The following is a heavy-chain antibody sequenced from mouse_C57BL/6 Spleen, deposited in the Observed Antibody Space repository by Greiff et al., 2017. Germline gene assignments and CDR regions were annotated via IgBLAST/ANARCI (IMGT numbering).Heavy chain of an antibody. V-gene: IGHV2-6-1*01. Sequence: VKLQESGPGLVAPSQSLSITCTVSGFSLTSYGVHWVRQPPGKGLEWLVVIWSDGSTTYNSALKSRLSISKDNSKSQVFLKMNSLQTDDTAMYYCARHDGYYYAMDYWGQGTSVTVAS. D-gene: IGHD2-3*01. J-gene: IGHJ4*01. CDR2: IWSDGST. CDR1: GFSLTSYG. CDR3: ARHDGYYYAMDY.